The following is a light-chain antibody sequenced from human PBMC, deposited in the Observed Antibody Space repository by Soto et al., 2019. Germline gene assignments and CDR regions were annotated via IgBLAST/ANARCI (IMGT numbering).Light chain of an antibody. Sequence: EIVMTQSPATLSVSPGERATLSCMASQRVSDNLAWYQQKPGQVPRLLIYGASTRATGVPARFSGSGSGTEFTLTISSLQSEDFAVYYCQQYNNWLRTFGQGTKVDIK. CDR2: GAS. CDR3: QQYNNWLRT. CDR1: QRVSDN. V-gene: IGKV3-15*01. J-gene: IGKJ1*01.